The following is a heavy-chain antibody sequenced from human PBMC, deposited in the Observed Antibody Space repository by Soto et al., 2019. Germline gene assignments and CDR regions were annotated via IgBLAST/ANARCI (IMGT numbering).Heavy chain of an antibody. CDR3: ARYIVVVTATYAFDI. V-gene: IGHV3-30-3*01. J-gene: IGHJ3*02. Sequence: GGSMRLSCAAAGFTFSSYARHWVRQDPGKGLEWVAVISYDGSDKYYADSVKGRFTISRDNSKNTLYLQMNSLRAEDTAVYYCARYIVVVTATYAFDIWGQGTMVTVSS. CDR2: ISYDGSDK. D-gene: IGHD2-21*02. CDR1: GFTFSSYA.